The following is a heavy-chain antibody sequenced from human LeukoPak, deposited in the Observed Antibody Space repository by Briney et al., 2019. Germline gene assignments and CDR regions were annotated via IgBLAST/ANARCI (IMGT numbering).Heavy chain of an antibody. CDR1: GFTFNNYV. Sequence: GGSLRPSCSASGFTFNNYVMSWVRQAPGKGLEWVAVTSYDGSNKYYADSVKGRFTISRDNSKNTLYLQMNSLRTEDTAVYYCAKGRVGANGYYYYGMDVWGQGTTVTVSS. V-gene: IGHV3-30*18. CDR3: AKGRVGANGYYYYGMDV. J-gene: IGHJ6*02. CDR2: TSYDGSNK. D-gene: IGHD1-26*01.